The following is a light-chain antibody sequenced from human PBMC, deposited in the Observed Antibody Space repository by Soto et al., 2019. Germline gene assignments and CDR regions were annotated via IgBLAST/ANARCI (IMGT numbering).Light chain of an antibody. CDR1: QSVSSSY. Sequence: EIVLTQSPGTLCLSPGERATLSGRASQSVSSSYLAWYQQKPGQAPRLLIYGASSRATGIPDRFSGSGSGTDFTLTISRLEPGDFAVYFCQQYAGPAWTFGQGTKVEIK. V-gene: IGKV3-20*01. J-gene: IGKJ1*01. CDR2: GAS. CDR3: QQYAGPAWT.